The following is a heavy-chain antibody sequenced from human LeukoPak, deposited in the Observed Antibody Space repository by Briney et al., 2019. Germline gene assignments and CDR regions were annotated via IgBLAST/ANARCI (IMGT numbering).Heavy chain of an antibody. CDR2: IYYSGST. CDR1: GGSISSSSYY. Sequence: PSETLSLTCTVSGGSISSSSYYWGWIRQPPGKGLEWIGSIYYSGSTYYNPSLKSRVTISVDTSKNQFSLKLSSVTAADTAVYYCARHEFDGSGYYSINWFDPWGQGTLVTVSS. V-gene: IGHV4-39*01. D-gene: IGHD3-22*01. J-gene: IGHJ5*02. CDR3: ARHEFDGSGYYSINWFDP.